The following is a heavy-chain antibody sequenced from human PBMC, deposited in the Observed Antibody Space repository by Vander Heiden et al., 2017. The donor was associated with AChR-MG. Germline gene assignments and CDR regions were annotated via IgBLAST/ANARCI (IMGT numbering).Heavy chain of an antibody. V-gene: IGHV1-18*01. CDR1: GYTFTSYG. D-gene: IGHD3-16*02. CDR3: ARGPQGGVIVRLTDGEFDY. J-gene: IGHJ4*02. CDR2: ISAYNGNT. Sequence: QVQLVQSGAEVKKPGASVTVSCKASGYTFTSYGISWVRQAPGQGLEWMGWISAYNGNTNYAQKLQGRVTMTTDTSTSTAYMELRSLRSDDTAVYYCARGPQGGVIVRLTDGEFDYWGQGTLVTVSS.